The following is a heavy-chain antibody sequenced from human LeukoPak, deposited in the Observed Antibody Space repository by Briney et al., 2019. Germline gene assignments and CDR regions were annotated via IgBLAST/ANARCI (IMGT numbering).Heavy chain of an antibody. J-gene: IGHJ4*02. Sequence: PGGSLRLSCAASGFTFSDHYMSWVRQAPGKGLEWVSYISGSRVYTNYADSVKGRFTISRDKAKNSLYLQMNSLRAEDTAVYYCARVGFGDSLPGYWGQGTLVTVSS. V-gene: IGHV3-11*05. CDR1: GFTFSDHY. D-gene: IGHD3-10*01. CDR2: ISGSRVYT. CDR3: ARVGFGDSLPGY.